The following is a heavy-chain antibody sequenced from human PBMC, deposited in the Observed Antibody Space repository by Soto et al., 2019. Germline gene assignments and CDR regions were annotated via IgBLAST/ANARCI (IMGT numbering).Heavy chain of an antibody. J-gene: IGHJ4*02. V-gene: IGHV3-7*01. Sequence: LRLSCEASGFPFMTYWMSWVRQAPGKGLEWVAHMKEEATEKYLDSVKGRFIISRDNAKNSLYLQMNSLRGDDTAVYYCAGGGVYDSGRYHYWGQGTLVTVSS. CDR1: GFPFMTYW. CDR2: MKEEATEK. D-gene: IGHD6-25*01. CDR3: AGGGVYDSGRYHY.